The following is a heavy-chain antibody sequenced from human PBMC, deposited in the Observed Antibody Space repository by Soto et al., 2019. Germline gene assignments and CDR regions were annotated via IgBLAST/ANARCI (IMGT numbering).Heavy chain of an antibody. CDR3: ARGGPRGYSYGYGY. Sequence: ASVKVSFKASGGTFSSYAISWVRQAPGQGLEWMGGIIPIFGTANYAQKFQGRVTITADESTSTAYMELSSLRSEDTAVYYCARGGPRGYSYGYGYWGKGTLVTVSS. J-gene: IGHJ4*02. CDR1: GGTFSSYA. V-gene: IGHV1-69*13. D-gene: IGHD5-18*01. CDR2: IIPIFGTA.